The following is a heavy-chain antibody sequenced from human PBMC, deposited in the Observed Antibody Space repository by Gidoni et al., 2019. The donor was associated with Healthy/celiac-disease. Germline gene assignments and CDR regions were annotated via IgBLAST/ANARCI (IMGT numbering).Heavy chain of an antibody. CDR1: GGSISSYS. V-gene: IGHV4-59*08. CDR3: ARLHYDSSWGLPSVVSGAYFDY. J-gene: IGHJ4*02. CDR2: IYYSGST. Sequence: QVQLQESGPGLVQPSATLSLTCTVSGGSISSYSWSWIRQPPGKGLEWIGYIYYSGSTNYNPSLKSRVTISVDTSKNQFSLKLSSVTAADTAVYYCARLHYDSSWGLPSVVSGAYFDYWGQGTLVTVSS. D-gene: IGHD3-22*01.